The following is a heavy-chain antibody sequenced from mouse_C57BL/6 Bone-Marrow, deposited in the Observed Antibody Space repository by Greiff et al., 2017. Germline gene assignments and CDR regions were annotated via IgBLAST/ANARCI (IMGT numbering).Heavy chain of an antibody. D-gene: IGHD1-1*01. CDR2: IYPGSGST. Sequence: QVQLQQPGAELVKPGASVKMSCKASGYTFTSYWITWVKPRPGQGLEWIGDIYPGSGSTNYNEKFKSKATLTVDTSSSTAYMQLSSLTSEDSAVYYCARWGTVVATDWYFDVWGTGTTVTVSS. J-gene: IGHJ1*03. CDR3: ARWGTVVATDWYFDV. V-gene: IGHV1-55*01. CDR1: GYTFTSYW.